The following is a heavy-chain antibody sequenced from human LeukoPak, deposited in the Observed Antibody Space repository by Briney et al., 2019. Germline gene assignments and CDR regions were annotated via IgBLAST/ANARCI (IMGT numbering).Heavy chain of an antibody. J-gene: IGHJ6*03. D-gene: IGHD3-10*01. Sequence: SETLSLTCAVYGGSFSGYYWSWIRQPPGKRLEWIGEINHSGSTNYNPSLKSRVTISVDTSKNQFSLKLSSVTAADTAVYYCARGGVRAYYYYMDVWGKGTTVTVSS. CDR3: ARGGVRAYYYYMDV. V-gene: IGHV4-34*01. CDR1: GGSFSGYY. CDR2: INHSGST.